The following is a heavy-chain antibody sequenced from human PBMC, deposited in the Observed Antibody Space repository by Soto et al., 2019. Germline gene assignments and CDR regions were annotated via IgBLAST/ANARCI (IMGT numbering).Heavy chain of an antibody. Sequence: ASVQVSCTASGGTFSSDAISWVRQAPGQGLEWMGGIIPIFGTANYAQKFQGRVTITADESTSTAYMELSSLRSEDTAVYYCARSSKGGRGYFDYWGQGTLVTVSS. J-gene: IGHJ4*02. CDR1: GGTFSSDA. CDR2: IIPIFGTA. CDR3: ARSSKGGRGYFDY. D-gene: IGHD1-26*01. V-gene: IGHV1-69*13.